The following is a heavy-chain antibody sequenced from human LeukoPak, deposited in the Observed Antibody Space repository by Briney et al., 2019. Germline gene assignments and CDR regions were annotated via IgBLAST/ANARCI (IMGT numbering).Heavy chain of an antibody. Sequence: SETLSLTCTVSGGSISSSSYYWGWIRQPPGKGLEWIGSIYYSGSTYYNPSLKSRVTISVDTSKNQFSLKLSSVTAADTAVYYCARGRGGSRRNWFDPWGQGTLVTVSS. CDR3: ARGRGGSRRNWFDP. J-gene: IGHJ5*02. CDR1: GGSISSSSYY. CDR2: IYYSGST. V-gene: IGHV4-39*01. D-gene: IGHD6-13*01.